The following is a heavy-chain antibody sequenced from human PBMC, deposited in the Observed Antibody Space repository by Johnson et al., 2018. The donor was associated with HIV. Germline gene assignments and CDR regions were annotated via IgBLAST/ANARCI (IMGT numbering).Heavy chain of an antibody. Sequence: VQLVESGGGLVQPGGSLRLSCAASGFTFGSYVMSWVRQAPGKGLEWVSAISGSCASTYYADSLKGRCTISRDNSKNTLYLQMNSLRREYTAVYYCARGVRNSYGYLLGTFDIWGQGTMVTVSS. CDR3: ARGVRNSYGYLLGTFDI. CDR2: ISGSCAST. V-gene: IGHV3-23*04. D-gene: IGHD5-18*01. J-gene: IGHJ3*02. CDR1: GFTFGSYV.